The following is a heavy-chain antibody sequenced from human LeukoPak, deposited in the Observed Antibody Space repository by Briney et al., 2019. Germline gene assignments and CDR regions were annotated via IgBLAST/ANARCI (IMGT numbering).Heavy chain of an antibody. Sequence: SVKVSCKASGGTFSSYAISWVRQAPGQGLEWMGGIIPIFGTANYAQKFQGRVTITADESTSTAYMELSSLRSEDTAVYYCARDDNPPYYYGSGSYLYYFDYWGQGTLVTVSS. V-gene: IGHV1-69*13. CDR3: ARDDNPPYYYGSGSYLYYFDY. J-gene: IGHJ4*02. CDR2: IIPIFGTA. CDR1: GGTFSSYA. D-gene: IGHD3-10*01.